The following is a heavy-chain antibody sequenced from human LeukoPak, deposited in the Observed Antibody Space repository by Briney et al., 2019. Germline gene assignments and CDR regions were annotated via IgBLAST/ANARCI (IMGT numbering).Heavy chain of an antibody. V-gene: IGHV3-74*01. CDR2: INTDGSST. J-gene: IGHJ3*02. CDR3: ASLDYGDYESAFDI. CDR1: GFTFSSYW. Sequence: GGSLRLSCAASGFTFSSYWMHWVRQAPGKGLVWVSRINTDGSSTSYADSVKGRFTISRDNAKNTLYLQMNSLRAEDTAVYYCASLDYGDYESAFDIWGQGTMVTVSS. D-gene: IGHD4-17*01.